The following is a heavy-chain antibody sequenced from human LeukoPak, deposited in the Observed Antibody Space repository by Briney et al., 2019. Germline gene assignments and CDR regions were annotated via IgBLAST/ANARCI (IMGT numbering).Heavy chain of an antibody. J-gene: IGHJ4*02. Sequence: PSETLSLTCAVYGGSFSGYYWSWIRQPPGKGLEWIGEINHSGSTNYNPSLKSRVTMSVDTSKNQFSLKLSSVTAADTAVYYCAGERSGGAYSYGYPSDYWGQGTLVTVSS. CDR1: GGSFSGYY. CDR2: INHSGST. D-gene: IGHD5-18*01. CDR3: AGERSGGAYSYGYPSDY. V-gene: IGHV4-34*01.